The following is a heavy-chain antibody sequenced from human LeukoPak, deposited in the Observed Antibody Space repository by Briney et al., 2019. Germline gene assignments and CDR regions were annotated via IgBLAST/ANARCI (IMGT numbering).Heavy chain of an antibody. CDR3: ARRYDYSNYGYFDY. J-gene: IGHJ4*02. D-gene: IGHD4-11*01. Sequence: GGSLRLSCAASGFTFSSYAMSWVRQAPGKGLEWVSAISGSGGSTYYADSVKGRFTISRDNSKNTLYLQMNSLRGEDTAVYYCARRYDYSNYGYFDYWGQGSLVTVSS. CDR1: GFTFSSYA. V-gene: IGHV3-23*01. CDR2: ISGSGGST.